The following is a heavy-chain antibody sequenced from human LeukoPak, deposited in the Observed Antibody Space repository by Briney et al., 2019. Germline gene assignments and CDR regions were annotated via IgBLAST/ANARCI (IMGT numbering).Heavy chain of an antibody. CDR1: AGSISSYY. V-gene: IGHV4-59*08. CDR2: IYYSGST. CDR3: ARRGSESYSPFVY. J-gene: IGHJ4*02. D-gene: IGHD3-10*01. Sequence: SETLSLTCTVSAGSISSYYWSWVRQPPRRGLEWIGHIYYSGSTNVKPSLTSRVTISVDTSKNQFSLKLRSVTAADTAVYYCARRGSESYSPFVYRGQGTLVTVSS.